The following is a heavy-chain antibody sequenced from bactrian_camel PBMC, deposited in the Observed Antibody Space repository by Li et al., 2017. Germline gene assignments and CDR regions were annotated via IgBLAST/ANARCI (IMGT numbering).Heavy chain of an antibody. CDR1: GYGYSRNR. CDR2: IYTGDGRT. CDR3: NIGGRCPGAKNY. V-gene: IGHV3S40*01. Sequence: VQLVESGGGSVQAGGSLRLSCAASGYGYSRNRMGWFRQAPGKERAGIAFIYTGDGRTFYADSVKGRFTISKESDKNAVHLQMNSLKPEDTAMYYCNIGGRCPGAKNYWGQGTQVTVS. J-gene: IGHJ4*01. D-gene: IGHD2*01.